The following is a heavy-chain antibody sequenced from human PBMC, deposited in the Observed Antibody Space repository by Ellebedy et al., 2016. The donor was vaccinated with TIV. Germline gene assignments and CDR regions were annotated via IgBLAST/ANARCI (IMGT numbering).Heavy chain of an antibody. D-gene: IGHD7-27*01. CDR2: ISRASSYI. Sequence: GESLKISCAASGFTFSSKSMNWVRQAPGKGLEWVSSISRASSYISYADSVKGRFTISRDNGKNLLSLQMRSLRAEDTAVYYCAANWGRDAFDPWGQGTLVTVSS. J-gene: IGHJ3*01. V-gene: IGHV3-21*06. CDR3: AANWGRDAFDP. CDR1: GFTFSSKS.